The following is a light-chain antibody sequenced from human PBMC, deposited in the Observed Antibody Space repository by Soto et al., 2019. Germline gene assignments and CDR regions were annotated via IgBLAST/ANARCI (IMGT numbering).Light chain of an antibody. Sequence: QSPLPQPASVPGAPGQSITISCTGTSSDVRSYNLVSWYQQHPGKAPKLMIYEGRKLPSGVSNRFSGSKSGNTASLTFSGLQAEDYADYYCCSYAGSVVFGGGTELTVL. CDR2: EGR. V-gene: IGLV2-23*01. CDR3: CSYAGSVV. J-gene: IGLJ2*01. CDR1: SSDVRSYNL.